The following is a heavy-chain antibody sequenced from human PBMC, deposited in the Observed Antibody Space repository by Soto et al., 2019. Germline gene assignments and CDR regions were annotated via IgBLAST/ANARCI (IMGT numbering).Heavy chain of an antibody. Sequence: SETLSLTCDVSGGSTMISSYYCAWIRQPPGKGLEWIGSMYYSGSTYYNPSLKSRVTISVDTSKNQFSLKLSSVTAADTAVYYCTRVGARYCSGTTCPIDYWGQGTLVTVSS. J-gene: IGHJ4*02. CDR3: TRVGARYCSGTTCPIDY. D-gene: IGHD2-2*01. V-gene: IGHV4-39*07. CDR2: MYYSGST. CDR1: GGSTMISSYY.